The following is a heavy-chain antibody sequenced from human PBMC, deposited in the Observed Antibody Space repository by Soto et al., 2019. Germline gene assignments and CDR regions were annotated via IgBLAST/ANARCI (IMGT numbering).Heavy chain of an antibody. CDR1: GYTFTSYD. Sequence: ASVKVSCKASGYTFTSYDINWVRQATGQGLEWMRWMNPNSGNTGYAQKFQGRVTMTRNTSISTAYMELSSLRSEDTAVYYCARAPTGYSSGIDAFDIWGQGTMVTVSS. V-gene: IGHV1-8*01. D-gene: IGHD6-19*01. CDR2: MNPNSGNT. CDR3: ARAPTGYSSGIDAFDI. J-gene: IGHJ3*02.